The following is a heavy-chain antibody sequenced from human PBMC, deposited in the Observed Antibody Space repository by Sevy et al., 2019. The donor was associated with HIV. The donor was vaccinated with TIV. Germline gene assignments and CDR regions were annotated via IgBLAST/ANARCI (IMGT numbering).Heavy chain of an antibody. V-gene: IGHV3-23*01. Sequence: QAGASLRLSCAASGFTFSSYAMSWVRQAPGKGLEWVSAISGSGGSTYYADSVKGRFTISRDNSKNTLYLQMNSLRAEDTAVYYCAKAVDVMVRGVITYYFDYWGQGTLVTVSS. CDR2: ISGSGGST. CDR1: GFTFSSYA. CDR3: AKAVDVMVRGVITYYFDY. D-gene: IGHD3-10*01. J-gene: IGHJ4*02.